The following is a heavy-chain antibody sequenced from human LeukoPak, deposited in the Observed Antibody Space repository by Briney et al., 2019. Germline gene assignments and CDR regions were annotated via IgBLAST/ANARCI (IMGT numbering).Heavy chain of an antibody. CDR2: IIPIFGTA. Sequence: SVKVSCKASGGTFSSYAISWVRQAPGQGLEWMGGIIPIFGTANYAQKFQGRVTITTDESTSTAYMELSSLRSEDTAVYYCARGYCSGGSCYRGAIYFDYWGQGTLVTVSS. J-gene: IGHJ4*02. CDR3: ARGYCSGGSCYRGAIYFDY. V-gene: IGHV1-69*05. CDR1: GGTFSSYA. D-gene: IGHD2-15*01.